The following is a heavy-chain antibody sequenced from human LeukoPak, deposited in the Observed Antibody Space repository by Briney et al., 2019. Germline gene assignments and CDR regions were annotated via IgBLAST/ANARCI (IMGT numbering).Heavy chain of an antibody. J-gene: IGHJ5*02. Sequence: PSETLSLTCTVSGGSINSYYWNWIRQPPGKGLEWIGYIYYSGTTNYNPSLKSRVTTSIDTSKNQFSLKLSSVTAADTAVYYCARGSRHYYGSGRGTKNNWFDPWGQGTLVTVSS. CDR2: IYYSGTT. D-gene: IGHD3-10*01. CDR1: GGSINSYY. CDR3: ARGSRHYYGSGRGTKNNWFDP. V-gene: IGHV4-59*12.